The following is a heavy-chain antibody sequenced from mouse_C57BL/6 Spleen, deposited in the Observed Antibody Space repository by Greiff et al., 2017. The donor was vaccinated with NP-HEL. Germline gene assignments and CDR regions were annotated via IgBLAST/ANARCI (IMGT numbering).Heavy chain of an antibody. CDR2: IDPETGGT. D-gene: IGHD2-2*01. J-gene: IGHJ2*01. Sequence: QVHVKQSGAELVRPGASVTLSCKASGYTFTDYEMHWVKQTPVHGLEWIGAIDPETGGTAYNQKFKGKAILTADKSSSTAYMELRSLTSAGSAVYYYTTMVRGYWGQGTTLTVSS. V-gene: IGHV1-15*01. CDR3: TTMVRGY. CDR1: GYTFTDYE.